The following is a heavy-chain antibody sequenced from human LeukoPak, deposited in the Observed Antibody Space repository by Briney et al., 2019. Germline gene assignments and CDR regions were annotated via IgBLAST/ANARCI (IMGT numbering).Heavy chain of an antibody. CDR3: ARDYPNAFDI. V-gene: IGHV3-21*01. CDR1: GFTFSSYS. J-gene: IGHJ3*02. CDR2: ISSRSSYI. Sequence: GGSLRLSCTASGFTFSSYSMNWVRQAPGKGLEWVSSISSRSSYIYYAASVKRRFTISRDNAKNSVYLQMNSLRDEDAAVYYCARDYPNAFDIWGQGTMVTVSS.